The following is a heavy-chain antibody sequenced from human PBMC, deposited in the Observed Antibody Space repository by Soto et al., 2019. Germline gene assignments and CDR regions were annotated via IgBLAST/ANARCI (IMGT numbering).Heavy chain of an antibody. CDR1: GGSISSYY. CDR3: ATGVDTAMVGTSTHYYYGMDV. J-gene: IGHJ6*02. D-gene: IGHD5-18*01. CDR2: IYYSGST. Sequence: NPXETLSLTCTVSGGSISSYYWSWIRQPPGKGLEWIGYIYYSGSTNYNPSLKSRVTISVDTSKNQFSLKLSSVTAADTAVYYCATGVDTAMVGTSTHYYYGMDVWGQGTTVTVSS. V-gene: IGHV4-59*01.